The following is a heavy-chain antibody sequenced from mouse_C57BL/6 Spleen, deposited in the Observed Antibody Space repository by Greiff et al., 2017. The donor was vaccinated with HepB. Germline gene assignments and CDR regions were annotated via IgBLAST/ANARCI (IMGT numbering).Heavy chain of an antibody. CDR3: ARTITTVVGSYYAMDY. Sequence: LVESGASVKISCKASGYSFTDYNMNWVKQSNGKSLEWIGVINPNYGTTSYNQKFKGKATLTVDQSSSTAYMQLNSLTSEDSAVYYCARTITTVVGSYYAMDYWGQGTSVTVSS. CDR2: INPNYGTT. V-gene: IGHV1-39*01. D-gene: IGHD1-1*01. J-gene: IGHJ4*01. CDR1: GYSFTDYN.